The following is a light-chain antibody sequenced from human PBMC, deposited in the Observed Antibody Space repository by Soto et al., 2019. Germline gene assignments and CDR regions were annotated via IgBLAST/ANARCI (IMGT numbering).Light chain of an antibody. CDR3: HQYYKWPLT. CDR2: DAS. V-gene: IGKV3-15*01. Sequence: EIVLTQSPGTLSLSPGERATLSCRASERLSSVYLAWYQQRPGQTPRLLIYDASTRATDIPARFSGSGSGTDFTLTISSLLSEDFAVYYCHQYYKWPLTFGGGTKVDIK. CDR1: ERLSSVY. J-gene: IGKJ4*01.